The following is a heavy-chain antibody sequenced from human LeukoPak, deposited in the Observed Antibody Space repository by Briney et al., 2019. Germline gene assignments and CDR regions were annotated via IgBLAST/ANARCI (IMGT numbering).Heavy chain of an antibody. CDR2: IYPGDFET. CDR1: GYRFTNYL. V-gene: IGHV5-51*01. D-gene: IGHD6-19*01. J-gene: IGHJ4*02. CDR3: VRRPSGWYYFDY. Sequence: GESLKISCKGSGYRFTNYLIGWVRQVPGKGLESMGIIYPGDFETRYSPSLQGQVTISADRSIHTAYLHWRSLKASDTGIYYCVRRPSGWYYFDYWGQGTPVTVSS.